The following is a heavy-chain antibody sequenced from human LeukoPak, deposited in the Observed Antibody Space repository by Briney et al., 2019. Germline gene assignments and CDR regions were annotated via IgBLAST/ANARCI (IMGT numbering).Heavy chain of an antibody. CDR3: AREALPPWFGDYYYYGMDV. Sequence: SVKVSCKASGGTFSRYAISWVRQAPGQGLEWMGRIIPILGIANYAQKFQGRVTITADKSTSTAYMELSSLRSEDTAVYYCAREALPPWFGDYYYYGMDVWGQGTTVTVSS. D-gene: IGHD3-10*01. V-gene: IGHV1-69*04. CDR1: GGTFSRYA. CDR2: IIPILGIA. J-gene: IGHJ6*02.